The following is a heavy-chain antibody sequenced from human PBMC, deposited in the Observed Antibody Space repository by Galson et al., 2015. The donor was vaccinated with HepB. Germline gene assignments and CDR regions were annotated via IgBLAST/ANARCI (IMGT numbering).Heavy chain of an antibody. V-gene: IGHV3-33*01. Sequence: SLRLSCAASGFTFSSYGMHWVRQAPGKGLEWVAVIWYDGSNKYYADSVKGRFTISRDNSKNTLYLQMNSLRAEDTAVYYCARGDDVWGSYRPEGDYWGQGTLVTVSS. CDR1: GFTFSSYG. CDR3: ARGDDVWGSYRPEGDY. J-gene: IGHJ4*02. D-gene: IGHD3-16*02. CDR2: IWYDGSNK.